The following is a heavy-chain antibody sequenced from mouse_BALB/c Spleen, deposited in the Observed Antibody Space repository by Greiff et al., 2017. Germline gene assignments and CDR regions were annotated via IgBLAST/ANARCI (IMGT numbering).Heavy chain of an antibody. Sequence: EVKLVESGGGLVQPGGSLRLSCATSGFTFTDYYMSWVRQPPGKALEWLGFIRNKANGYTTEYSASVKGRFTISRDNSQSILYLQMNTLRAEDSATYYCARAYGYDDADVYAMDYWGQGTSVTVSS. V-gene: IGHV7-3*02. J-gene: IGHJ4*01. CDR1: GFTFTDYY. D-gene: IGHD2-2*01. CDR3: ARAYGYDDADVYAMDY. CDR2: IRNKANGYTT.